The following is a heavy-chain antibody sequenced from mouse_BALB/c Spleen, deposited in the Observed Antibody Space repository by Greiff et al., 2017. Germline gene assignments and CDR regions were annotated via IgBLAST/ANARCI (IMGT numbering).Heavy chain of an antibody. J-gene: IGHJ4*01. D-gene: IGHD2-1*01. CDR1: GYSITSDYA. CDR2: ISYSGST. CDR3: ARSYGNYGYAMDY. Sequence: EVQLQESGPGLVKPSQSLSLTCTVTGYSITSDYAWNWIRQFPGNKLEWMGYISYSGSTSYNPSLKSRISITRDTSKNQFFLQLNSVTTEDTATYYCARSYGNYGYAMDYWGQGTSVTVSS. V-gene: IGHV3-2*02.